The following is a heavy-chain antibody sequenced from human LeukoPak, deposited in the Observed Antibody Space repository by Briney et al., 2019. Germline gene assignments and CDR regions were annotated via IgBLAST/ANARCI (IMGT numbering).Heavy chain of an antibody. J-gene: IGHJ4*02. CDR1: GFTFSSYW. V-gene: IGHV3-74*01. D-gene: IGHD4-23*01. Sequence: GGSLRLSCAASGFTFSSYWMHWVRQAPGKGLVWVSRINSDGSSTSYADSVKGRFTISRDNAKNTLYLQMNSLRAEDTAVYYCASGLDYGGNSGAYYLDYWGQGTLVTVSS. CDR2: INSDGSST. CDR3: ASGLDYGGNSGAYYLDY.